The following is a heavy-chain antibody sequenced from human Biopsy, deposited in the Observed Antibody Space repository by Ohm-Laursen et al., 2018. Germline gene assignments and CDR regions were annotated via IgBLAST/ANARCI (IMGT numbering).Heavy chain of an antibody. CDR3: ARDRDRRSWFDP. CDR2: IFDRGTT. V-gene: IGHV4-59*12. CDR1: VDSISRSY. J-gene: IGHJ5*02. Sequence: GTLSLTCTFFVDSISRSYRSGIRQSPGKGLEWGGHIFDRGTTNYNPSLKRRATMSVDTSKNNFSLRVSSVTAADTAVYYCARDRDRRSWFDPWGQGTLVTVSS. D-gene: IGHD1-14*01.